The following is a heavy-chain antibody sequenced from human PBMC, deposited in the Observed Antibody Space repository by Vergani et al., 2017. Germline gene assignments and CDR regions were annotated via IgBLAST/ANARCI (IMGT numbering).Heavy chain of an antibody. V-gene: IGHV4-61*02. CDR1: GSPISRGSYY. CDR3: ARDPLYSTTWPFLLLDMDV. CDR2: FYTGGGT. D-gene: IGHD6-13*01. Sequence: QVQLQESGPGLVRPSQTLSLTCTVSGSPISRGSYYWSWFRQPAGKGLEWIGRFYTGGGTSYNPSLKSRVTISVDTSKNQFSLQLSSVTAADTAVYYCARDPLYSTTWPFLLLDMDVWGQGTTVTVSS. J-gene: IGHJ6*02.